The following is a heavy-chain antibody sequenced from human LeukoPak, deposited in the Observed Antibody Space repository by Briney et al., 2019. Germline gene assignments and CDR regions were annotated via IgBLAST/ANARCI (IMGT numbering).Heavy chain of an antibody. J-gene: IGHJ3*02. CDR2: IYYSGST. CDR3: ARRVVVVPAAIAYDAFGI. V-gene: IGHV4-39*01. D-gene: IGHD2-2*01. Sequence: PSETLSLTCTVSGGSISSSSYYWGWIRQPPGKGLEWIGSIYYSGSTYYNPSLKSRVTISVDTSKNQFSLKLSSVTAADTAVYYCARRVVVVPAAIAYDAFGIWGQGTMVTVSS. CDR1: GGSISSSSYY.